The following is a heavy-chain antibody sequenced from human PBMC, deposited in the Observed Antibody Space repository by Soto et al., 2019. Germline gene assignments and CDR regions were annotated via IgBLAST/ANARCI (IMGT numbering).Heavy chain of an antibody. D-gene: IGHD2-21*01. V-gene: IGHV4-59*01. CDR3: SRDGDPYYFDY. CDR1: GGSISSYY. CDR2: IYYSGST. J-gene: IGHJ4*02. Sequence: SETLSLTCTVSGGSISSYYWSWIRQPQGTGLEWIGYIYYSGSTNYNPSLKSRVTISVDTSKNQFSLKLSSWTAADTDVYYCSRDGDPYYFDYWGQGTLVTVSS.